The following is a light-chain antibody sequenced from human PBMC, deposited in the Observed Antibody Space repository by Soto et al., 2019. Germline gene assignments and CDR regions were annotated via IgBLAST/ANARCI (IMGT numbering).Light chain of an antibody. CDR2: AAS. CDR3: QQYNSYPPT. Sequence: IQMTQSPSSLSASVGDRVTITCRASQPVGTWVAWYQQKGERAPRPLMYAASTLETGVPSRFSCSASGTYFTLTISSLQPEDFATYYCQQYNSYPPTFGPGTTVDLK. V-gene: IGKV1D-16*01. CDR1: QPVGTW. J-gene: IGKJ3*01.